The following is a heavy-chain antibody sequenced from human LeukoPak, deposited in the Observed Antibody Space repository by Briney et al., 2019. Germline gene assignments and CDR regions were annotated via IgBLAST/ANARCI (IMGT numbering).Heavy chain of an antibody. CDR1: GGYISSYY. CDR2: VYYTGST. V-gene: IGHV4-59*01. CDR3: AREVNYGDYGDNALDI. Sequence: NPSETLSLTCTVSGGYISSYYWSWIRQLPGEGLEWIGYVYYTGSTNYNPSLKSRVSISVDTSKNQFSLKLRSVSAADTAVYYCAREVNYGDYGDNALDIWGQGTMVTVSS. D-gene: IGHD4-17*01. J-gene: IGHJ3*02.